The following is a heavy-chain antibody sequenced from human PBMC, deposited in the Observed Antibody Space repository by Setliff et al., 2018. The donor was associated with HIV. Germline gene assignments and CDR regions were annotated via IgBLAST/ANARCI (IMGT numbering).Heavy chain of an antibody. CDR3: ATSPLGYCSGGSCYQYFDY. D-gene: IGHD2-15*01. CDR2: IYPGDSDT. CDR1: GYRFTNYW. V-gene: IGHV5-51*01. Sequence: PGESLKISCKGSGYRFTNYWIGWVRQMPGKGLEWMGVIYPGDSDTRYSPSFQGQVTISADKSISTAYMQWSSLKASGTAMYYCATSPLGYCSGGSCYQYFDYWGPGTLVTVS. J-gene: IGHJ4*02.